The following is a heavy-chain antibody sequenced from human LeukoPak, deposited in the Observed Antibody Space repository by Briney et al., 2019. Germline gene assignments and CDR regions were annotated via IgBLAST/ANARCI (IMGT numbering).Heavy chain of an antibody. CDR2: ISWNSGSI. CDR3: AKGEYYYDSSGYPIDY. D-gene: IGHD3-22*01. J-gene: IGHJ4*02. V-gene: IGHV3-9*01. Sequence: PGRSLRLSCAASGFTFDDYAMHWVRQAPGKGLEWVSGISWNSGSIGYADSAKGRFTISRDNAKNSLYLQMNSLRAEDTALYYCAKGEYYYDSSGYPIDYWGQGTLVTVSS. CDR1: GFTFDDYA.